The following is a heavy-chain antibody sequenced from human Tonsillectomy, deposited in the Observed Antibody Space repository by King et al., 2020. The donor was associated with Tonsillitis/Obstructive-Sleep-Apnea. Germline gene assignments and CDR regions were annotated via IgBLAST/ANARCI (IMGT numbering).Heavy chain of an antibody. Sequence: VQLVESGGGVVQPGRSLRLSCAASGFTFETFGMHWVRQAPGKGLEWLAVTSYDGSNKYYADSVKGRFTISRDTAKNTLYLQMNSLTTEDTAMYYCAKDALQFCSSSSCYLIDYWGQGTLVTVSS. CDR3: AKDALQFCSSSSCYLIDY. J-gene: IGHJ4*02. V-gene: IGHV3-30*18. CDR2: TSYDGSNK. CDR1: GFTFETFG. D-gene: IGHD2-2*01.